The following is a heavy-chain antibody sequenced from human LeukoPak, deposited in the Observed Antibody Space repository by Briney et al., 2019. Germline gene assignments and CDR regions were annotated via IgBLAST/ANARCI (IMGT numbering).Heavy chain of an antibody. V-gene: IGHV4-39*02. Sequence: SETLSLTCTASGGSISSSSYYWGWIRQPPGKGLEWIGSIYYSGSTYYNPSLKSRVTISVDTSKNQFSLKLSSVTAADTAVYYCAREGSNYYYYYGMDVWGQGTTVTVSS. CDR1: GGSISSSSYY. CDR2: IYYSGST. CDR3: AREGSNYYYYYGMDV. J-gene: IGHJ6*02. D-gene: IGHD2-2*01.